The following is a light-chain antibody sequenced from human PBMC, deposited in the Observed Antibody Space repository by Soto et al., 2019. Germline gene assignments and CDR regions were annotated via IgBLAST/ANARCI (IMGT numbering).Light chain of an antibody. CDR1: QSVSNW. CDR2: KAS. CDR3: QQYSKEST. Sequence: DVEMTQSPSTLPTSIGDRVTINCRASQSVSNWLAWYQQKPGKAPNLLLYKASRLESGVPSRFSAGGSGTDFTLTINRLQSDDIASYFCQQYSKESTFGQGTKLEIK. V-gene: IGKV1-5*03. J-gene: IGKJ2*01.